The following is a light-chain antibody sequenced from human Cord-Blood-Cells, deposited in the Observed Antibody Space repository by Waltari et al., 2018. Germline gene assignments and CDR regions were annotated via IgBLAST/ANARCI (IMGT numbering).Light chain of an antibody. CDR1: KLGDKY. Sequence: SYELTQPPSMSVSPGQTASITCSGDKLGDKYVCWYQQKPGQSPVLVIYQDTKRPSGIPGRFSGSNSGNTATLTISGTQAMDEADYYCQAWDSSTAVFGGGTKLTVL. J-gene: IGLJ2*01. V-gene: IGLV3-1*01. CDR2: QDT. CDR3: QAWDSSTAV.